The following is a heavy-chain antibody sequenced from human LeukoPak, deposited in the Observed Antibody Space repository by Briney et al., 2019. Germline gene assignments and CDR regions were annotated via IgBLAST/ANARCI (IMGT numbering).Heavy chain of an antibody. CDR1: GFTFNSYA. Sequence: GGSLRLSCAASGFTFNSYAMSWVRQAPGKGLEWVSAISGSGGSTYYADSVKGRFTISRDNSKNTLYLQMNSLRAEDTAVYYCAKDRDYSSGWFVSYGMDVWGQGTTVTVSS. D-gene: IGHD4-4*01. CDR2: ISGSGGST. J-gene: IGHJ6*02. V-gene: IGHV3-23*01. CDR3: AKDRDYSSGWFVSYGMDV.